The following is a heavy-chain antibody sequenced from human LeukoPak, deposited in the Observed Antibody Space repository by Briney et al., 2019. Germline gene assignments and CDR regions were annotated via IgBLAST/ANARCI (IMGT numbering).Heavy chain of an antibody. CDR1: GYTFTSYA. CDR3: ARDLRGGYCSGGSCYPGNY. V-gene: IGHV1-3*01. D-gene: IGHD2-15*01. Sequence: ASVKVSCKASGYTFTSYAMHWVRQAPGQRLEWMGWINAGNGNTKYSQKFQGRVTITRDTSASTAYMEPSSLRSEDTAVYYCARDLRGGYCSGGSCYPGNYWGQGTLVTVSS. J-gene: IGHJ4*02. CDR2: INAGNGNT.